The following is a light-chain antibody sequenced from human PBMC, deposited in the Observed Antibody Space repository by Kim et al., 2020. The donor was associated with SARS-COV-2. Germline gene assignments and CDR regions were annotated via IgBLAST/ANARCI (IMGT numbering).Light chain of an antibody. Sequence: SASVGDRVTITCRASQSINSYLNWYQHKPGKAPKLLIYAASSLQSGVPSRFSGSGSGTDFTLTISSLQPEDFATYYCQQSYSTPYTFGQGTKLEI. CDR1: QSINSY. V-gene: IGKV1-39*01. CDR3: QQSYSTPYT. J-gene: IGKJ2*01. CDR2: AAS.